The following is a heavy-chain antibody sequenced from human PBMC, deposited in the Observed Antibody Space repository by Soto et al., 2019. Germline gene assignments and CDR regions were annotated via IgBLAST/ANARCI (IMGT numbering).Heavy chain of an antibody. CDR3: ARPMVRGAKSVPWFDP. CDR2: IYPGGSDT. Sequence: VESLKISCKGSGYSFTSYWIGRVRQMPWKGLEWMGIIYPGGSDTRYSPSFQGQVTISADKSISTAYLQWSSLKASDTAMYYCARPMVRGAKSVPWFDPWGQGTLVTVSS. CDR1: GYSFTSYW. D-gene: IGHD3-10*01. J-gene: IGHJ5*02. V-gene: IGHV5-51*01.